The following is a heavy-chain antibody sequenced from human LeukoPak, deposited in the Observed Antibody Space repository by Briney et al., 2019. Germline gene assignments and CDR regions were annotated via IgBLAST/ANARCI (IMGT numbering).Heavy chain of an antibody. J-gene: IGHJ4*02. Sequence: GGSLRLSCAASGFTFSSYAMHWVRQAPGKALEYVSFIHHNGDITSYADSVRGRFTVSRDNSKNTLFLELSGLRTDDTAVYYCARDMSGTYSFDYWGQGTLVTVSS. V-gene: IGHV3-64*02. CDR3: ARDMSGTYSFDY. D-gene: IGHD1-26*01. CDR2: IHHNGDIT. CDR1: GFTFSSYA.